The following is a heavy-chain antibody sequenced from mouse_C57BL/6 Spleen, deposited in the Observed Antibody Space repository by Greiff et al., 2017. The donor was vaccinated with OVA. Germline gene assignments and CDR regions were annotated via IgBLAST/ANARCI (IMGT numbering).Heavy chain of an antibody. V-gene: IGHV14-4*01. CDR3: TTSLLRHAMDY. CDR2: IDPENGDT. D-gene: IGHD1-2*01. CDR1: GFNIKDDY. Sequence: VQLQQPGAELVRPGASVKLSCTASGFNIKDDYMHWVKQRPEQGLEWIGWIDPENGDTEYASKFQGKATITADTSSNTAYLQLSSLTSEDTAVYYCTTSLLRHAMDYWGQGTSVTVSS. J-gene: IGHJ4*01.